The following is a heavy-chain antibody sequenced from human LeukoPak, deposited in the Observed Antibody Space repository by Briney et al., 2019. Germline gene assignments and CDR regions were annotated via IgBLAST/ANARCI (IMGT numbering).Heavy chain of an antibody. CDR1: GFPFSDTW. CDR2: IKSKTDGGTT. D-gene: IGHD3-10*01. CDR3: AKGFRYFES. J-gene: IGHJ4*02. V-gene: IGHV3-15*01. Sequence: GGSLRLSCAASGFPFSDTWMSWVRQAPGKGLEWVGHIKSKTDGGTTDYAAPVKGRFTISRDDSRNTVYLQMNSLRAEDTAIYYCAKGFRYFESWGPGTLVTVSS.